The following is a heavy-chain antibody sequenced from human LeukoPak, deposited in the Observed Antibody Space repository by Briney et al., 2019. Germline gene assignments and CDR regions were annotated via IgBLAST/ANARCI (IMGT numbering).Heavy chain of an antibody. Sequence: GGSQRLSCAVSGFTVSSNYMSWVRQAPERGLEWVSVIHYGGSTYYADSVKGRFTIARHNSKDTLYLQMNSLRAEDTAVYYCARGRHYDSSGYYDAFYFDYWGQGTLVTVSS. CDR3: ARGRHYDSSGYYDAFYFDY. V-gene: IGHV3-53*04. CDR2: IHYGGST. CDR1: GFTVSSNY. D-gene: IGHD3-22*01. J-gene: IGHJ4*02.